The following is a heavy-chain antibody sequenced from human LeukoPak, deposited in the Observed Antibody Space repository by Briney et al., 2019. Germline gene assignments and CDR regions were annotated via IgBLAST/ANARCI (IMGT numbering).Heavy chain of an antibody. CDR1: SYSISRSNYY. Sequence: SETLSLTCTVSSYSISRSNYYWGWFRQPPGKGLEGIGRVYYSGSTYYNPSLKSRVTMSVDTSKNQFSLKLSSLTAADTAVYYCASDTRGYSGYDQFDYWGQGTLVTVSS. CDR3: ASDTRGYSGYDQFDY. V-gene: IGHV4-39*01. J-gene: IGHJ4*02. CDR2: VYYSGST. D-gene: IGHD5-12*01.